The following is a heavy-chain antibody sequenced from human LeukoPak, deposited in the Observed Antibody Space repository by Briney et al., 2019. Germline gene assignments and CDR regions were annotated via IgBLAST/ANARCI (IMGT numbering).Heavy chain of an antibody. CDR3: AKDLGWKRYFQV. J-gene: IGHJ4*02. CDR2: ISGSGGST. CDR1: GFTFSSYA. V-gene: IGHV3-23*01. D-gene: IGHD3-9*01. Sequence: GGSLRLSSAASGFTFSSYAMSWVRRAPGKGVEWVAAISGSGGSTYYADSVKGRFTISRHNSKNTLYLQMNSLRAEDTAVYYCAKDLGWKRYFQVWGQGTLVTVSS.